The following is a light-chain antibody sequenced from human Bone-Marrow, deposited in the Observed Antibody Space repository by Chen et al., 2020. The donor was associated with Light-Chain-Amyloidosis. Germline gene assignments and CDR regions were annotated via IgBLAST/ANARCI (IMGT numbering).Light chain of an antibody. CDR3: QSADSSGTYEVR. Sequence: SYELTQPPSVSVSPGQTARITCSGDDLPTKYVYWYQQKPGQDPVLVIHRDTERPSGISERFSGSSSGTTATLTISGVQAEDEADYHCQSADSSGTYEVRFGGGTKLTVL. V-gene: IGLV3-25*03. J-gene: IGLJ2*01. CDR1: DLPTKY. CDR2: RDT.